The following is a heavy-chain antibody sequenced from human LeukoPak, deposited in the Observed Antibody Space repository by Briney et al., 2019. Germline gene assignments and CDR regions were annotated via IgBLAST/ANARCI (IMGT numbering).Heavy chain of an antibody. CDR1: GFTVSSNY. D-gene: IGHD4-17*01. CDR3: ARDHEDDGDHVDY. V-gene: IGHV3-53*01. Sequence: GGSLRLSCAASGFTVSSNYMSWVRQAPGKGLEWVSVIYSGGSTDYADSVKGRFTISRDNSKNTLYLQMNSLRAEDTAVYYCARDHEDDGDHVDYWGQGILVTVSS. CDR2: IYSGGST. J-gene: IGHJ4*02.